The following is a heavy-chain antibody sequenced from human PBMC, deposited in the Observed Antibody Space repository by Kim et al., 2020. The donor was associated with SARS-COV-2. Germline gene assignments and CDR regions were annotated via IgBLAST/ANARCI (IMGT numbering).Heavy chain of an antibody. CDR2: ISWDGGST. V-gene: IGHV3-43*01. J-gene: IGHJ6*02. CDR3: AKDKSLSGSGSYYGGMDV. D-gene: IGHD3-10*01. CDR1: GFTFDDYT. Sequence: GGSLRLSCAASGFTFDDYTMHWVRQAPGKGLEWVSLISWDGGSTYYADSVKGRFTISRDNSKNSLYLQMNSLRTEDTALYYCAKDKSLSGSGSYYGGMDVWGQGTTVTVSS.